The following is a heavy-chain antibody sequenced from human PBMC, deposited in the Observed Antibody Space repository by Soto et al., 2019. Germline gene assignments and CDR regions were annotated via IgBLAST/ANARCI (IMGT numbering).Heavy chain of an antibody. CDR3: AKSPPQQLQLVFDY. CDR2: ISYDGSNK. J-gene: IGHJ4*02. D-gene: IGHD6-13*01. CDR1: GFTFSSYG. V-gene: IGHV3-30*18. Sequence: GGSLRLSCAASGFTFSSYGMHWVRQAPGKGLEWVAVISYDGSNKYYADSVKGRFTISRDNSKNTLYLQMNSLRAEDTAVYYCAKSPPQQLQLVFDYWGQGTLVTVSS.